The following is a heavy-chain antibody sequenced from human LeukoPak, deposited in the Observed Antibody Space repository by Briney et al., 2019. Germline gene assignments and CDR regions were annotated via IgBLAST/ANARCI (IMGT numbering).Heavy chain of an antibody. CDR1: GFTFSSYA. V-gene: IGHV3-23*01. J-gene: IGHJ4*02. D-gene: IGHD5-18*01. CDR2: ISGSSGIS. CDR3: ARGDTAMVTSHYFDL. Sequence: GGSLRLSCATTGFTFSSYAMSWVRQAPGRGLEWVSSISGSSGISYYTDSVKGRFTISRDYSKNTLFLQMNSLRAEDTAIYYCARGDTAMVTSHYFDLWGQGSLVTVSS.